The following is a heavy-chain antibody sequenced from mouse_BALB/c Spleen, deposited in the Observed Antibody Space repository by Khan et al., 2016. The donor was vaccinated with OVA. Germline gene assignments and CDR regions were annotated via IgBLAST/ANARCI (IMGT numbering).Heavy chain of an antibody. J-gene: IGHJ3*01. Sequence: QVQLQQSGAELVKPGASVKLSCKASGYTFTSYYMYWVKQRPGQGLEWIGEINPSNGGTNCNEKFKSKATLTVDKSSSTAYMQLSSLTSEDSAVYYCTRGGYGGFAYWGQGTLVTVSA. V-gene: IGHV1S81*02. CDR3: TRGGYGGFAY. D-gene: IGHD3-1*01. CDR2: INPSNGGT. CDR1: GYTFTSYY.